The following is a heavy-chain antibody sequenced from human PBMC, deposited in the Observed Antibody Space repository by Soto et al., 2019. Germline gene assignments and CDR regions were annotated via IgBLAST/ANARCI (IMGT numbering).Heavy chain of an antibody. J-gene: IGHJ4*02. CDR3: AHLTYHDMVLFN. D-gene: IGHD3-9*01. CDR1: GFSLTTSGVG. Sequence: QITLKESGPTLVKPTQTLTLTCTFSGFSLTTSGVGVGWIRQPPGKALEWLALIYWDDDKRYSPSLKSRLTVTKDTSKNQVVLTMTNMDPVDTATYFCAHLTYHDMVLFNWGQGTLVTVSS. CDR2: IYWDDDK. V-gene: IGHV2-5*02.